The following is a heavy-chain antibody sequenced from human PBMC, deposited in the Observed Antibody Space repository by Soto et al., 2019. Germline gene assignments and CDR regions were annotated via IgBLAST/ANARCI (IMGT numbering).Heavy chain of an antibody. J-gene: IGHJ5*02. CDR2: IYHSGST. CDR3: ARWFGELRWFDP. Sequence: TLSLTCAVSRGSMSSGGYAWSWIRQPPGKGLEWIGYIYHSGSTYYNPSLKSRVTISVDRSKNQFSLKLSSVTAADTAVYYCARWFGELRWFDPWGQGTLVTVSS. V-gene: IGHV4-30-2*01. CDR1: RGSMSSGGYA. D-gene: IGHD3-10*01.